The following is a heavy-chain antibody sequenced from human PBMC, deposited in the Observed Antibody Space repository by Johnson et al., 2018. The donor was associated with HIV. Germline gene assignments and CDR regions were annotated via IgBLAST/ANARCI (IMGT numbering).Heavy chain of an antibody. CDR3: AKDMEFEIAAKGSAFDI. D-gene: IGHD6-6*01. CDR1: GFTFSSYA. V-gene: IGHV3-7*03. CDR2: IKQDGSEK. Sequence: VQLVESGGGLVKPGGSLRLSCAASGFTFSSYAMHWVRQAPGKGLEWVANIKQDGSEKYYVDSVKGRFTISRDNAKNSLYLQMNSLRAEDTALYYCAKDMEFEIAAKGSAFDIWGQGTMVTVSS. J-gene: IGHJ3*02.